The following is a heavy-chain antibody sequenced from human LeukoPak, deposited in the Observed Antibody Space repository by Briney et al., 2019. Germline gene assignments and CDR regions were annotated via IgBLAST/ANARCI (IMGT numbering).Heavy chain of an antibody. D-gene: IGHD2-15*01. CDR2: IYYSGST. CDR1: GGSISSYY. J-gene: IGHJ3*02. V-gene: IGHV4-59*01. CDR3: AREGIVESFDI. Sequence: SETLSLTCTVSGGSISSYYWSWIRQPPGKGLEWIGYIYYSGSTNYNPSLRSRVTISVDTSKNQFSLKLSSVTAADTAVYYCAREGIVESFDIWGQGTMVTVSS.